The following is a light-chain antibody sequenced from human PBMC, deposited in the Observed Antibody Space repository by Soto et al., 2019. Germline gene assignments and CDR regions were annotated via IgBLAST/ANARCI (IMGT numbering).Light chain of an antibody. CDR1: GSDVGGYNY. Sequence: QSALTQPASVSGSPGQSITISCTGTGSDVGGYNYVSWYQQHPGKAPKPMIYDVSNRPSGVSNRFSGSKSGNTASLTISGLQAEDEADYYCSSYTSSSTYVFGTGTKLTVL. V-gene: IGLV2-14*01. CDR3: SSYTSSSTYV. J-gene: IGLJ1*01. CDR2: DVS.